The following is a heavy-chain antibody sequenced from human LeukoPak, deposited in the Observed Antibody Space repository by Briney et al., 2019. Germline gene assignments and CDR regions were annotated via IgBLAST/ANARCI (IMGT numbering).Heavy chain of an antibody. J-gene: IGHJ4*02. Sequence: GGSLRLSCAASGFTFSSYWMNWARQAPGKGLEWVANIKQDGSEKYYVDSVKGRFTISRDNAKNSLYLQMNSLRAEDTAVYYCASLTYYYDSSGYYSEDYWGQGTLVTVSS. CDR2: IKQDGSEK. V-gene: IGHV3-7*03. D-gene: IGHD3-22*01. CDR1: GFTFSSYW. CDR3: ASLTYYYDSSGYYSEDY.